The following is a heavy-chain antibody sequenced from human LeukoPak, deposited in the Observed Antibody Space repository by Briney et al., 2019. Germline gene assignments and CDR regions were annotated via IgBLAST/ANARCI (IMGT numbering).Heavy chain of an antibody. V-gene: IGHV4-39*07. CDR3: ARGQWDRFVVVPAAKGARLDY. CDR1: GGSISSSSYY. Sequence: SETLSLTCTVSGGSISSSSYYWGWIRQPPGKGLEWIGEINHSGSTNYNPSLKSRVTISVDTSKNQFSLKLSSVTAADTAVYYCARGQWDRFVVVPAAKGARLDYWGQGTPVTVSS. CDR2: INHSGST. D-gene: IGHD2-2*01. J-gene: IGHJ4*02.